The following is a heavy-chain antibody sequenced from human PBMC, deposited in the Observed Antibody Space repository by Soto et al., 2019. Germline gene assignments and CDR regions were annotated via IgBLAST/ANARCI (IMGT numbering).Heavy chain of an antibody. Sequence: EVQLVQSGGGLVQPGGSLRLSCAAAGFTFSNHWMHWVRQAPGRGLVSVSRINSEGSSTFYADSVKGRFTISRDNAKNTVYLQMNSLRGDDTGVYYCARGIQWRYGMDVWGQGTTVTVSS. V-gene: IGHV3-74*01. CDR3: ARGIQWRYGMDV. CDR1: GFTFSNHW. J-gene: IGHJ6*02. D-gene: IGHD5-12*01. CDR2: INSEGSST.